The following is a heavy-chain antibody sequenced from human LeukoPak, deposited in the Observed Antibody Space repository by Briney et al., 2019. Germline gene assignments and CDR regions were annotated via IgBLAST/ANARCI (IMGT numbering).Heavy chain of an antibody. V-gene: IGHV3-48*04. CDR3: ARVWNSSSWKPLNDAFDI. CDR2: ISSSSSTI. D-gene: IGHD6-13*01. CDR1: GFTFSSYS. Sequence: PGGSLRLSCAASGFTFSSYSMNWVRQAPGKGLEWVSYISSSSSTIYYADSVKGRFTISRDNAKNSLYLQMNSLRAEDTAVYYCARVWNSSSWKPLNDAFDIWGQGTMVTVSS. J-gene: IGHJ3*02.